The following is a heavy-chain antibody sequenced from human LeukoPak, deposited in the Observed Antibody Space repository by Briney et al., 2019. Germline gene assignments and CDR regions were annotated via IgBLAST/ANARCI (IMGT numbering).Heavy chain of an antibody. J-gene: IGHJ4*02. D-gene: IGHD2-15*01. CDR2: IYYSGST. Sequence: KPSETLSLTCTVSGSSISSSSYYWGWIRQPPGKGLEWIGSIYYSGSTYYNPSLKSRVTISVDTSKNQFSLRLSSVTAADTAVYYCARHERPRSGGSSVDYWGQGTLVTVSS. CDR3: ARHERPRSGGSSVDY. CDR1: GSSISSSSYY. V-gene: IGHV4-39*01.